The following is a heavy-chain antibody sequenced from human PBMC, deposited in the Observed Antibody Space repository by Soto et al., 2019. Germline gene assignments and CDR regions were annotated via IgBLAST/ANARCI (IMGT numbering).Heavy chain of an antibody. CDR2: IYYSGST. CDR1: GGSISSGGYY. J-gene: IGHJ6*03. D-gene: IGHD2-2*01. V-gene: IGHV4-31*03. CDR3: AVAKGVIVVVPAATHYYYYYMDV. Sequence: ASETLSLTCTVSGGSISSGGYYWSWIRQHPGKGLEWIGYIYYSGSTYYNPSLKSRVTISVDTSKNQFSLKLSSVTAADTAVYYCAVAKGVIVVVPAATHYYYYYMDVWGKGTTVTVSS.